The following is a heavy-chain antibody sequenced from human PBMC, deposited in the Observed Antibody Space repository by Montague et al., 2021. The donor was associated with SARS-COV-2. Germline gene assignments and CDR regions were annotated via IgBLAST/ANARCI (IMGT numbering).Heavy chain of an antibody. CDR1: GFTFSDYY. J-gene: IGHJ4*02. V-gene: IGHV3-11*05. CDR2: ISSSSSFR. CDR3: GRARITFFGVVIGPLDY. D-gene: IGHD3-3*01. Sequence: RRLSWSASGFTFSDYYMSWIRQAPGKGLEWVSYISSSSSFRNYADSVKGRFTISRDNAKNSLYLQMNSLRAEDTAVYFCGRARITFFGVVIGPLDYWGQGTLVTVSS.